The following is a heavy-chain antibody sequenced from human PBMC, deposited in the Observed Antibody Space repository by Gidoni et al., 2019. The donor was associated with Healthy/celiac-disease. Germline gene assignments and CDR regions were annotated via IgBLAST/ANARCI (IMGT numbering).Heavy chain of an antibody. CDR3: ARDLFGWGSGYPGLDY. J-gene: IGHJ4*02. D-gene: IGHD3-3*01. CDR2: ISYDGSNK. Sequence: QVQLVESGGGVVQPGRSLSLPCAASGFTFRSYAMHWVRQAPGKGLEWVAVISYDGSNKYYADSVKGRFTISRDNSKNTLYLQMNSLRAEDTAVYYCARDLFGWGSGYPGLDYWGQGTLVTVSS. V-gene: IGHV3-30-3*01. CDR1: GFTFRSYA.